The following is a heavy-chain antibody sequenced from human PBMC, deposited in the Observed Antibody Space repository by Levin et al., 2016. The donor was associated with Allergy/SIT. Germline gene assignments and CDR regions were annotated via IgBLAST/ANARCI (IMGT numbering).Heavy chain of an antibody. V-gene: IGHV3-30*18. D-gene: IGHD1-26*01. CDR2: ISYDGSNK. Sequence: VRQAPGKGLEWVAVISYDGSNKYYADSVKGRFTISRDNSKNTLYLQMNSLRAEDTAVYYCAKGFLGGSYADYWGQGTLVTVSS. CDR3: AKGFLGGSYADY. J-gene: IGHJ4*02.